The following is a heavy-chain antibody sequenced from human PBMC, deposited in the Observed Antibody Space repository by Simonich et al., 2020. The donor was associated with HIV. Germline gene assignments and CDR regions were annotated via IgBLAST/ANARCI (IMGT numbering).Heavy chain of an antibody. V-gene: IGHV3-23*01. CDR2: SSGSGGST. CDR1: GFTFSSYV. Sequence: EVQLLESGGGLVQPGGSLRLSCAASGFTFSSYVMSWVRQAPGMGLEGVPSSSGSGGSTYYADSVKGRFTISRDKSRNTLFLQMSTLRAEDTAVYYCVRGDDRGYWGQGTLVTVSS. J-gene: IGHJ4*02. CDR3: VRGDDRGY. D-gene: IGHD3-22*01.